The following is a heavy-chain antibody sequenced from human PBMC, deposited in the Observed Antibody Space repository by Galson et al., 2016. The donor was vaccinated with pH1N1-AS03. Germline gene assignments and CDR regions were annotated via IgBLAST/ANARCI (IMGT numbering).Heavy chain of an antibody. D-gene: IGHD6-13*01. CDR1: GSSFARYW. Sequence: QSGAEVKKPGESLKISCKGSGSSFARYWIGWVRQMPGKGLEWMGVIYPGDSDTRYSPSFQGLVTISVDKTFNTAYPQWGSLEASDTAMYYCARDAGTDYFDHWGQGTLVTVPS. CDR3: ARDAGTDYFDH. J-gene: IGHJ4*02. V-gene: IGHV5-51*01. CDR2: IYPGDSDT.